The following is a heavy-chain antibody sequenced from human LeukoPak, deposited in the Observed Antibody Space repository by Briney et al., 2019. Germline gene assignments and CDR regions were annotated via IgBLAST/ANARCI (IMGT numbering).Heavy chain of an antibody. J-gene: IGHJ6*03. Sequence: ASVKVSCKASGYTFTSYGISWVRQAPGQGLEWMGWISAYNGNTNYAQKLQGRVTMTTDTSTSTAYMELRSLRSDDTAVYYCARGRIFGVVRYYYYMDVWGKGTTVTVSS. CDR2: ISAYNGNT. CDR1: GYTFTSYG. CDR3: ARGRIFGVVRYYYYMDV. V-gene: IGHV1-18*01. D-gene: IGHD3-3*01.